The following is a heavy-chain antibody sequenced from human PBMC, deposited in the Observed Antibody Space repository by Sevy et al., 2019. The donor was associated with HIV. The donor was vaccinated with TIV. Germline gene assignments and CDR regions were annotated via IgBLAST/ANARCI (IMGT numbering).Heavy chain of an antibody. Sequence: ASVKVSCKASGYTFSNYYIHWVRQAPGQGLEWMGVINPSGGSTTYEQKFQGRVAVTRDTSTTKVYMELRSLRFEDTAMYYCGRESGGGGYSDYWGQGTLVTVSS. D-gene: IGHD2-21*02. V-gene: IGHV1-46*03. CDR3: GRESGGGGYSDY. CDR2: INPSGGST. J-gene: IGHJ4*02. CDR1: GYTFSNYY.